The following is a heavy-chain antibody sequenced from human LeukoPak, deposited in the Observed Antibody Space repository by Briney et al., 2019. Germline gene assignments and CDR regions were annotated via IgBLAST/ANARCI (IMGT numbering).Heavy chain of an antibody. V-gene: IGHV3-7*01. CDR3: ARGPTEYSSGWWGVDWFDP. Sequence: GGSLRLSCAASGFTFSSYWMSWVRQAPGKGLEWVANIKQDGSEKYYVDSVKGRFTISRDNAKNSLYLQMNSLRAEDTAVYYCARGPTEYSSGWWGVDWFDPWGQGTLVTVSS. D-gene: IGHD6-19*01. CDR2: IKQDGSEK. CDR1: GFTFSSYW. J-gene: IGHJ5*02.